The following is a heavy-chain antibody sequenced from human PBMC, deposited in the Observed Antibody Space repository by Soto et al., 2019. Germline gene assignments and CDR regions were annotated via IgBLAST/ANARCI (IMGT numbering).Heavy chain of an antibody. CDR3: ARGLKKMATYPFDY. J-gene: IGHJ4*02. V-gene: IGHV4-31*03. CDR2: IYYSGST. D-gene: IGHD5-12*01. CDR1: GGSISSGGYY. Sequence: SETLSHTCTVSGGSISSGGYYWSWIRQHPGKGLEWIGYIYYSGSTYYNPSLKSRVTISVDTSKNQFSLKLSSVTAADTAVYYCARGLKKMATYPFDYWGQGTLVTVSS.